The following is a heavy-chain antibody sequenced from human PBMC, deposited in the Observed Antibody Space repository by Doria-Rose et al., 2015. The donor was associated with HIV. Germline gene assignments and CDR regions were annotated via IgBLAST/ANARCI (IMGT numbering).Heavy chain of an antibody. CDR3: ARIKSSRWYHKYYFDF. V-gene: IGHV2-26*01. Sequence: SGPVLVKPTETLTLTYTVSGVSLSSPGMGVSWIRQPPGKALEWLANIFSDDERFYKPSLKSRLTISRGTSKSQVVLTMTDMDPVDTATYYCARIKSSRWYHKYYFDFWGQGTLVIVSA. D-gene: IGHD6-13*01. J-gene: IGHJ4*02. CDR1: GVSLSSPGMG. CDR2: IFSDDER.